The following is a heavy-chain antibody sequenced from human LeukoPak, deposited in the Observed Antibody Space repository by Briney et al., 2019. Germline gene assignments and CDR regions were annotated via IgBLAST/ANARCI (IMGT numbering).Heavy chain of an antibody. CDR2: IYHSGST. V-gene: IGHV4-39*01. CDR3: ARHRTAQSAPDY. Sequence: SETLSLTCTVSGGSISSGDYYWSWIRQPPGKGLEWIGSIYHSGSTYYNPSLKSRVTISVDTSKNQFSLKLSSVTAADTAVYYCARHRTAQSAPDYWGQGTLVTVSS. CDR1: GGSISSGDYY. J-gene: IGHJ4*02.